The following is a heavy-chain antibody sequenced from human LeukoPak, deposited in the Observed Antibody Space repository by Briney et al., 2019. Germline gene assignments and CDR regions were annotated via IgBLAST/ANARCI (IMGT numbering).Heavy chain of an antibody. CDR3: ARSGIAAAPDY. Sequence: GRSLRLSCAASGFTFSSYDMHWVRQATGKGLEWVSAIGTAGDTYYPGSVKGRFTISRENAKNSLYLQMNSLRAGDTAVYYCARSGIAAAPDYWGQGTLVTVSS. V-gene: IGHV3-13*01. CDR2: IGTAGDT. J-gene: IGHJ4*02. D-gene: IGHD6-13*01. CDR1: GFTFSSYD.